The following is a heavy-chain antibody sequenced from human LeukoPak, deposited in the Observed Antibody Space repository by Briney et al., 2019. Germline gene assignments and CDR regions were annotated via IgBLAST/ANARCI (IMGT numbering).Heavy chain of an antibody. D-gene: IGHD6-13*01. J-gene: IGHJ6*04. CDR2: ISFDGSNK. V-gene: IGHV3-30*18. CDR3: AKDLSGIQDYYYGMDV. Sequence: GGSLRLSCAASGFTFSSYGMHGVRQAPGKGLEWVAVISFDGSNKYYADSVKGRFTISRDNSKNTLYLQMNSLRAEDTAVYYCAKDLSGIQDYYYGMDVWGKGTTVTVSS. CDR1: GFTFSSYG.